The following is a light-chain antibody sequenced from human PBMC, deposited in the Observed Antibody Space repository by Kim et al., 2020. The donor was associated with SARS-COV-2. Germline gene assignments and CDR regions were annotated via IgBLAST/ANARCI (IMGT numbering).Light chain of an antibody. CDR1: QTIGNY. Sequence: DIQMTQSPSSLSASVGDRVTITCRASQTIGNYLHWYQQRPGKPPKLLVFDASNLNIGVPSRFSGGGSGTDFALTISSLQPEDFTTYYCQQGYSTPLTFCQGTRLEIK. CDR3: QQGYSTPLT. J-gene: IGKJ5*01. V-gene: IGKV1-39*01. CDR2: DAS.